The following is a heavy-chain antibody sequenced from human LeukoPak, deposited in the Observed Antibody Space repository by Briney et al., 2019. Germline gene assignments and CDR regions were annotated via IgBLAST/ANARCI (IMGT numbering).Heavy chain of an antibody. CDR3: ARMAQDSSGLFEY. J-gene: IGHJ4*02. D-gene: IGHD3-22*01. V-gene: IGHV2-70*04. CDR2: IDWDDDT. Sequence: SGPALVKPTQTLTLTCTFSGFSLSTSGMRANWIRQPPGKALEWLARIDWDDDTFYSTSLKTRLTISKDTSKNQVVLTMTNMDPVDTATYYCARMAQDSSGLFEYWGQGTLVTVSS. CDR1: GFSLSTSGMR.